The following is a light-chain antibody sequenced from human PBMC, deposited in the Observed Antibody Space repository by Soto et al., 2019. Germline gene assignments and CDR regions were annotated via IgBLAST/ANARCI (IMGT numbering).Light chain of an antibody. V-gene: IGLV2-14*03. CDR1: SSDVGGYNY. CDR3: SSYRRGSTRVV. CDR2: DVH. J-gene: IGLJ2*01. Sequence: QSALSQPASVSGSPGQSITISCTGTSSDVGGYNYVSWYQQHPGKAPKVMIYDVHKRPSGISYRFSGSKSGSTASLTISGLQVEDEADYYCSSYRRGSTRVVFGGGTKVTVL.